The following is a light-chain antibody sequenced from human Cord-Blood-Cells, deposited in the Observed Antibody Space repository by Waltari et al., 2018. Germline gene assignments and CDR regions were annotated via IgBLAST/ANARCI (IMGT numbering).Light chain of an antibody. Sequence: QSALTQPPSASGSPGQSVTISSPVTSSAVGGYNYVSWYQQHPGKAPKLMIYEVSKRPSGVPDRFSGSKSGNTASLTVSGLQAEDEADYYCSSYAGSNNLVFGGGTKLTVL. V-gene: IGLV2-8*01. CDR3: SSYAGSNNLV. J-gene: IGLJ2*01. CDR1: SSAVGGYNY. CDR2: EVS.